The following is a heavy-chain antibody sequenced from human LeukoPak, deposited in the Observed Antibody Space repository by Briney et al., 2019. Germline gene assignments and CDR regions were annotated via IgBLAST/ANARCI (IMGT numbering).Heavy chain of an antibody. V-gene: IGHV3-21*01. CDR3: ARDGAGSGYLGYYFDY. J-gene: IGHJ4*02. Sequence: GGSLRLSCAASGFTFSSYSMNWVRQAPGKGLDWVSSISSSGSYIYYADSVKGRFTISRDNAKNSLYLQMNSLRAEDTAVYYCARDGAGSGYLGYYFDYWGQGTLVTVSS. CDR1: GFTFSSYS. D-gene: IGHD3-22*01. CDR2: ISSSGSYI.